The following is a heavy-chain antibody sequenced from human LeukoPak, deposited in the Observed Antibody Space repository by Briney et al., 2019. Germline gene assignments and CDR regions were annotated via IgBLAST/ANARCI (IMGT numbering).Heavy chain of an antibody. CDR3: ARGVLWSGYFYFDY. V-gene: IGHV3-72*01. Sequence: GGSLRLSCAASGFTVSSNYMSWVRQAPGKGLEWVGRIRNKANSYTTEYAASVKGRITISRDDSRNSLYLQMNSLTAEDTAVYYCARGVLWSGYFYFDYWGQGTLVTVSS. CDR2: IRNKANSYTT. J-gene: IGHJ4*02. CDR1: GFTVSSNY. D-gene: IGHD3-3*01.